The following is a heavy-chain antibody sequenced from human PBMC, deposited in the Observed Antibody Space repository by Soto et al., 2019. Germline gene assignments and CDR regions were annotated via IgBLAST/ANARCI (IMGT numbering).Heavy chain of an antibody. CDR3: ARFLTTVTYNDAFDI. CDR1: GGSFSVYY. D-gene: IGHD4-17*01. Sequence: PSETLSLTCAVYGGSFSVYYWSWIRQPPGKGLEWIGEINHSGSTNYNPSLKSRVTISVDTSKNQFSLKLSSVTAADTAVYYCARFLTTVTYNDAFDIWGQGTMVTVSS. V-gene: IGHV4-34*01. CDR2: INHSGST. J-gene: IGHJ3*02.